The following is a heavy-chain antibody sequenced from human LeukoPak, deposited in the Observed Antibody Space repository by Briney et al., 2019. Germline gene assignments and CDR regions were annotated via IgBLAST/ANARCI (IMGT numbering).Heavy chain of an antibody. CDR2: ISAYNGNT. Sequence: ASVKVSCKASGNTFTGYYMHWVRQAPGQGLEWMGWISAYNGNTNYAQKLQGRVTMTTDTSTSTAYMELRSLRSDDTAVYYCARASYTYYDFWSGNAEWFDPWGQGTLVTVSS. CDR1: GNTFTGYY. J-gene: IGHJ5*02. CDR3: ARASYTYYDFWSGNAEWFDP. V-gene: IGHV1-18*04. D-gene: IGHD3-3*01.